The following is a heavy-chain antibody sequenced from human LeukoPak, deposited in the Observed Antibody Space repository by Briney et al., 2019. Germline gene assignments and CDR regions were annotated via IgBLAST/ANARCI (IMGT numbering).Heavy chain of an antibody. CDR1: GGSISSSYYY. V-gene: IGHV4-39*01. D-gene: IGHD4-17*01. CDR3: ARHSAVTTFIFDY. J-gene: IGHJ4*02. CDR2: IFYSGST. Sequence: SETLSLTCTVSGGSISSSYYYWGWFRKPPGKGLDWIGSIFYSGSTYYNPSLKSRVTISLDTSKNQFSLRLSSVTAADTAVYYCARHSAVTTFIFDYWGQGTLVTVSS.